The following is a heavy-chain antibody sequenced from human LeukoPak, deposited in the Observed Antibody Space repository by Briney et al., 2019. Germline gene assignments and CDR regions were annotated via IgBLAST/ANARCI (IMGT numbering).Heavy chain of an antibody. J-gene: IGHJ4*02. CDR3: ATDRIVLGFDY. CDR1: GASISSGDYY. D-gene: IGHD2/OR15-2a*01. CDR2: IYKTGST. Sequence: SETLCLTCVVSGASISSGDYYWSWVRQPAGQGLEWIGRIYKTGSTYYNPSLTNRVTMSHDLSKNEFYLKVTSVAAADTAIYFCATDRIVLGFDYWGQEALVTVAS. V-gene: IGHV4-61*02.